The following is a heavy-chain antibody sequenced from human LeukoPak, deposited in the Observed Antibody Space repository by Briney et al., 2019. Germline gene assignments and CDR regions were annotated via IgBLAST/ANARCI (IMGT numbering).Heavy chain of an antibody. CDR3: ARGVVVTAIQNYFDY. D-gene: IGHD2-21*02. CDR1: GFTFSSYG. V-gene: IGHV3-33*01. J-gene: IGHJ4*02. Sequence: GGSLRLSCAASGFTFSSYGMHWVRQAPGKGLEWVAVIWYDGSNKYYTDSVKGRFTISRDNSKNTLYLQMNSLRAEDTAVYYCARGVVVTAIQNYFDYWGQGTLVTVSS. CDR2: IWYDGSNK.